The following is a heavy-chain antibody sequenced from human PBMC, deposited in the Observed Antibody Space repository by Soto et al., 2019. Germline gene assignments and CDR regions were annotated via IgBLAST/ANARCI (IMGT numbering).Heavy chain of an antibody. CDR1: GFTFSSYS. CDR3: XWXXXXXXXXXXXLGXXYYGMDV. Sequence: EVQLVESGGGLVQPGGSLRLSCAASGFTFSSYSMNWVRQAPGKGLEWVSYISSSSSTIYYADSVKGRFTISRDNAKNSLYLQXNSLXDXXXXXXXXXWXXXXXXXXXXXLGXXYYGMDVWGQGTTVTVSS. CDR2: ISSSSSTI. V-gene: IGHV3-48*02. J-gene: IGHJ6*02.